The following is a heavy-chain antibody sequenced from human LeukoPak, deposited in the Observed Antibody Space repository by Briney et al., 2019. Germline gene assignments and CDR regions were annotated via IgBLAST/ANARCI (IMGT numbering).Heavy chain of an antibody. CDR1: GGSFSGYY. CDR2: INHSGST. J-gene: IGHJ6*03. Sequence: PSETLSLTCAVYGGSFSGYYWSWIRQPPGKGLEWIGEINHSGSTNYNPSLKSRVTISVDTSKNQFSLKLSSVTAADTAVYYCARGRGCTNGVCCPLRYYYMDVWGKGTTVTVSS. V-gene: IGHV4-34*01. D-gene: IGHD2-8*01. CDR3: ARGRGCTNGVCCPLRYYYMDV.